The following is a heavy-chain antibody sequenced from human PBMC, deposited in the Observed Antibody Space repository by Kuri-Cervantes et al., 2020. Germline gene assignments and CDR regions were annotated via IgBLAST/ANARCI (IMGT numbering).Heavy chain of an antibody. CDR2: IYYSGST. V-gene: IGHV4-39*07. D-gene: IGHD4-17*01. CDR1: GGSISSSSYY. Sequence: SETLSLTCTVSGGSISSSSYYWGWIRQPPGKGLEWIGSIYYSGSTYYNPSLNSRVAMSVDKSNNQFSLKLTSVTAADTAIYYCAMTTVDAFDIWGQGTMVTVSS. J-gene: IGHJ3*02. CDR3: AMTTVDAFDI.